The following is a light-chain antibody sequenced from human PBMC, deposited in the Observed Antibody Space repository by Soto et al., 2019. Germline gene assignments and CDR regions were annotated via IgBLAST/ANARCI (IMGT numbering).Light chain of an antibody. Sequence: QSVLTQPPSVSGAPGQRVTISCTGSSSNIGAGYDVHWYQQLPGTGPKLLIYGNSNRPSGVPDRFSGSKSGTSASLAITGLQAEDEADYYCQSYDSSPSVVFGGGTKLTVL. J-gene: IGLJ2*01. CDR1: SSNIGAGYD. CDR2: GNS. V-gene: IGLV1-40*01. CDR3: QSYDSSPSVV.